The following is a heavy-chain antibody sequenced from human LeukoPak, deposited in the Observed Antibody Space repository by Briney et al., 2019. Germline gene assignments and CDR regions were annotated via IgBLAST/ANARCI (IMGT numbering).Heavy chain of an antibody. CDR3: ARDWCSSTSCYDAFDI. D-gene: IGHD2-2*01. Sequence: PSETLSLTCTVSAGSISSGAYYWSWIRQHPGKGLEWIGYIYYSGSTYYNPSLKSRVTISVDTSKNQFYLKLSSVTAADTAVYYCARDWCSSTSCYDAFDIWGQGTMVTVSS. V-gene: IGHV4-31*03. CDR1: AGSISSGAYY. CDR2: IYYSGST. J-gene: IGHJ3*02.